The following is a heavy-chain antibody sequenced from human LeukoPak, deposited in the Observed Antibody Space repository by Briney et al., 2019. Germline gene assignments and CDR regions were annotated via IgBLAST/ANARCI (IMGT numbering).Heavy chain of an antibody. V-gene: IGHV3-23*01. CDR2: ISGSGGST. CDR1: GFTFSSYV. Sequence: PGGSLRLSCAASGFTFSSYVMNWVRQAPGKGLEWVSSISGSGGSTYNADSVKGRFTISRDNSRNTLSLQMNSLRAEDTAVYYCAKSPRAAWGSNFHYHYMDVWGKGTTVTVSS. D-gene: IGHD7-27*01. CDR3: AKSPRAAWGSNFHYHYMDV. J-gene: IGHJ6*03.